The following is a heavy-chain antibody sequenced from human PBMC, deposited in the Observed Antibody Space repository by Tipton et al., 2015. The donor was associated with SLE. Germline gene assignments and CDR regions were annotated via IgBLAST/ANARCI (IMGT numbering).Heavy chain of an antibody. CDR3: ALASTVVFDAFDI. CDR1: GGTFSSYA. CDR2: IIPIFGTA. Sequence: QSGPEVKKPGSSVKVSCKASGGTFSSYAISWVRQAPGQGLEGMGGIIPIFGTANYAQKFQVRVTITTDDSTSTAYMELSSLRSEDTAVYYCALASTVVFDAFDICGQGTIVTVSS. V-gene: IGHV1-69*05. J-gene: IGHJ3*02. D-gene: IGHD4-23*01.